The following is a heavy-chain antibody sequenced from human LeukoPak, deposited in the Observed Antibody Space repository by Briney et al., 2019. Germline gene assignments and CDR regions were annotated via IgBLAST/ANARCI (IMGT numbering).Heavy chain of an antibody. CDR1: GYTFTSYY. V-gene: IGHV1-46*01. Sequence: GASVKVSCKASGYTFTSYYMHWVRQAPGQGLEWMGIINPSGGSTSYAQKFQGRVTMTRDMSTSTVYMELSSLRSEDTAVYYCARGRRIAARPSARGYYYMDVWGKGTTVTVSS. CDR3: ARGRRIAARPSARGYYYMDV. D-gene: IGHD6-6*01. CDR2: INPSGGST. J-gene: IGHJ6*03.